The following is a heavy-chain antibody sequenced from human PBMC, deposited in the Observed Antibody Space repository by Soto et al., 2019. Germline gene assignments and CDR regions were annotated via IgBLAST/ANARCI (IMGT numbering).Heavy chain of an antibody. D-gene: IGHD6-13*01. CDR1: GFTFSSYA. CDR3: AKPAESHSSSWYGGEDYYMDV. J-gene: IGHJ6*03. V-gene: IGHV3-23*01. CDR2: ISGSGGST. Sequence: EVQLLESGGGLVQPGGSLRLSCAASGFTFSSYAMSWVRQAPGKGLEWVSAISGSGGSTYYADSVKGRFTISRDNSKNTLYLQMNSLRAEDTAVYYCAKPAESHSSSWYGGEDYYMDVWGKGTTVTVSS.